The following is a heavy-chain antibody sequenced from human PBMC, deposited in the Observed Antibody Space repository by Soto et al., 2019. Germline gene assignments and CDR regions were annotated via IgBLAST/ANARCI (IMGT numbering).Heavy chain of an antibody. J-gene: IGHJ4*02. CDR3: AKDRYSGYSSGWHDFDY. V-gene: IGHV3-30*18. Sequence: SLRLSCAASGFTFSSYGMHWVRQAPGKGLEWVAVISYDGRNKYYADSVKGRFTISRDNSKNTLYLQMNSLRAEDTAVYYCAKDRYSGYSSGWHDFDYWGQGTLVTVSS. D-gene: IGHD6-19*01. CDR2: ISYDGRNK. CDR1: GFTFSSYG.